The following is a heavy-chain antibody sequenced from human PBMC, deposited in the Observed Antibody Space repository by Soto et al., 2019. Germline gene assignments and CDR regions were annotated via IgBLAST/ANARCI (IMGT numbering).Heavy chain of an antibody. CDR3: AKVQHSYDSSGYSYRLKDYYGMDV. V-gene: IGHV3-30*18. Sequence: GGSLRLSCAASGFTFSSYGMHWVRQAPGKGLEWVAVISYDGSNKYYADSVKGRFTISRDNSKNTLYLQMNSLRAEDTAVYYCAKVQHSYDSSGYSYRLKDYYGMDVWGQGTTVTVSS. CDR1: GFTFSSYG. D-gene: IGHD3-22*01. J-gene: IGHJ6*02. CDR2: ISYDGSNK.